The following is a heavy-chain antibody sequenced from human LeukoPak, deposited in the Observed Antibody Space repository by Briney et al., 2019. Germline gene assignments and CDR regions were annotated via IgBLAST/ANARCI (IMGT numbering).Heavy chain of an antibody. J-gene: IGHJ6*03. CDR1: GGTFSSYT. D-gene: IGHD1-26*01. V-gene: IGHV1-69*02. CDR2: IIPILGIA. Sequence: SVKVSCKASGGTFSSYTISWVRQAPGQGLEWMGRIIPILGIANYAQKFQGRVTITADKSTSTAYMELSSLRSEDTAVYYCASNVGATRVINYYYMDVWGKGTTVTVSS. CDR3: ASNVGATRVINYYYMDV.